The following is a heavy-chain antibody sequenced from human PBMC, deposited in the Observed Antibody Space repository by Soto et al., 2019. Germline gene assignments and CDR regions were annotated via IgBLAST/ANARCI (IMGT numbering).Heavy chain of an antibody. Sequence: EVQLVESGGGLVQPGGSLRLSCAASGFTFSSYSMNWVRQAPGKGLEWVSYISSSSSTIYYADSVKGRFTISRDNAKNSLYLQMNSLRAEDTAVYYCASHEGQRPAAGTAEWYFDLWGRGTLVTVSS. D-gene: IGHD6-13*01. V-gene: IGHV3-48*01. CDR1: GFTFSSYS. J-gene: IGHJ2*01. CDR3: ASHEGQRPAAGTAEWYFDL. CDR2: ISSSSSTI.